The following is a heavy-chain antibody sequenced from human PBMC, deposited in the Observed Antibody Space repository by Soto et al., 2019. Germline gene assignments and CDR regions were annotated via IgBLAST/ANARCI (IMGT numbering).Heavy chain of an antibody. J-gene: IGHJ5*02. Sequence: QVQLVQSGAEVQKPGSSVKVSCKASGGTFSSYAISWVRQAPGQGLEWMGGIIPIFGTANYAQKFQGRVTITANESTSTAYMELSSLRSEDTAVYYCAWTAGSDGVVTWWFDPWGQGTLVTVSS. CDR3: AWTAGSDGVVTWWFDP. CDR2: IIPIFGTA. D-gene: IGHD3-3*01. CDR1: GGTFSSYA. V-gene: IGHV1-69*01.